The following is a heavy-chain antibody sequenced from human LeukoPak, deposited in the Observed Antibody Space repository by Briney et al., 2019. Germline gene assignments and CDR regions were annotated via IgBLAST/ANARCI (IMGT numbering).Heavy chain of an antibody. CDR2: IRYDGSNK. V-gene: IGHV3-30*02. Sequence: PGGSLRLSCAASGFTFSSYGMHWVRQAPGKGLEWVTFIRYDGSNKYYAGSVKGRFTISRDNFKNTLYLQMNSLRVEDTARYYCTKLDPRDKGNSLDAFDMWGQGTMVTVSS. J-gene: IGHJ3*02. CDR1: GFTFSSYG. D-gene: IGHD4-11*01. CDR3: TKLDPRDKGNSLDAFDM.